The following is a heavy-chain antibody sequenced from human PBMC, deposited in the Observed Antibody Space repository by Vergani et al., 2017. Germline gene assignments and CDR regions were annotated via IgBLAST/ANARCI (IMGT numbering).Heavy chain of an antibody. CDR2: ISYDGSNK. CDR1: GFTFSSYA. CDR3: ARTGKDGYNYFDS. J-gene: IGHJ4*02. D-gene: IGHD5-24*01. V-gene: IGHV3-30-3*01. Sequence: QVQLVESGGGVVQPGRSPRLPCAASGFTFSSYAMHWVRQAPGKGLERVAVISYDGSNKYYADSVKGRFTITRENSKNTLYLQMNSLRAEDTAVYYCARTGKDGYNYFDSWGQGTLVTVSS.